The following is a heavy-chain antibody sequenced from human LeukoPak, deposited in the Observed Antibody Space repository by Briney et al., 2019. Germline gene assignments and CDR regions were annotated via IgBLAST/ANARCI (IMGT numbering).Heavy chain of an antibody. J-gene: IGHJ4*02. CDR2: ISGSGGST. V-gene: IGHV3-23*01. CDR3: AKPGYSSGWYSDFDY. CDR1: GFTFSSYA. Sequence: GGSLRLSCAASGFTFSSYAMSWVRQAPGKGLEWVSAISGSGGSTYYADSVKGRFIISRDNSKNTLYLQMNSLRAEDTAVYYCAKPGYSSGWYSDFDYWGQGTLVTVSS. D-gene: IGHD6-19*01.